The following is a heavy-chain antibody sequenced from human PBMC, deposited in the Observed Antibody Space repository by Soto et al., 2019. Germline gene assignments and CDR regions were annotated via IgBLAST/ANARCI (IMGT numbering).Heavy chain of an antibody. CDR1: GFTFSAYA. CDR2: ISYDGSNE. CDR3: AGVERTYYAWYYFDC. D-gene: IGHD1-26*01. V-gene: IGHV3-30-3*01. Sequence: QVQLVESGGGVVQPGRSLRLSCAASGFTFSAYAIHWVRQAPGRGLEWVAIISYDGSNEYYADSVKGRFTISRDNSKNTLYLQMNSLRAEDTAVYYCAGVERTYYAWYYFDCWGQGTLVTVSS. J-gene: IGHJ4*02.